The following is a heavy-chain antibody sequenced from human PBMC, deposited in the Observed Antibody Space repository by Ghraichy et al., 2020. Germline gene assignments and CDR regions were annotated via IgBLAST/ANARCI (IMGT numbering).Heavy chain of an antibody. D-gene: IGHD2-2*01. CDR1: GGSISSSSYY. Sequence: LSLTCTVSGGSISSSSYYWGWIRQPPGKGLEWIGSIYYSGSTYYNPSLKSRVTISVDTSKNQVSLKLSSVTAADTAVYYCGRYCASTSCSPLDYWGQGTLVTVSS. CDR3: GRYCASTSCSPLDY. J-gene: IGHJ4*02. V-gene: IGHV4-39*01. CDR2: IYYSGST.